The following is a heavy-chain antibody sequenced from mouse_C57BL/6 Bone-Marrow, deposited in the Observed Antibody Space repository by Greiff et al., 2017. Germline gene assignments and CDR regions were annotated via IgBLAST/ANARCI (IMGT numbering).Heavy chain of an antibody. CDR1: GFTFSSYA. V-gene: IGHV5-4*03. Sequence: DVKLVESGGGLVKPGGSLKLSCAASGFTFSSYAMSWVRQTPEKRLEWVATISDGGSYTYYPDNVKGRFTISRDNAKNNLYLQMSHLKSEDTAMYYCARGWGYFDVWGTGTTVTVSS. D-gene: IGHD3-3*01. CDR3: ARGWGYFDV. J-gene: IGHJ1*03. CDR2: ISDGGSYT.